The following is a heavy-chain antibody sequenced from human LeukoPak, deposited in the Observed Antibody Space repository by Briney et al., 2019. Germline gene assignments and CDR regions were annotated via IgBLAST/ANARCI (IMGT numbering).Heavy chain of an antibody. CDR3: ARDSGYGTYDD. J-gene: IGHJ4*02. CDR2: IKEDGSVT. CDR1: GFTFSSYG. V-gene: IGHV3-7*01. D-gene: IGHD6-25*01. Sequence: PGGSLRLSCAASGFTFSSYGMHWVRQAPGKGLEWVASIKEDGSVTRYVDSVKGRFTISRGNAKNPLFLQMNGLRAEDTAVYYCARDSGYGTYDDWGQGTLVTVSS.